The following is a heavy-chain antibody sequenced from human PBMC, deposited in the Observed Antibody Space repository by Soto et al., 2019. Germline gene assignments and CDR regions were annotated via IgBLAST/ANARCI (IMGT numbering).Heavy chain of an antibody. J-gene: IGHJ6*02. V-gene: IGHV1-2*02. Sequence: ASVKVSCKASGLTFTGHYLHWVRQAPGQGLEWMGWINPNSGDTNFAQKFQGRVTMTRDTSISTAYMEVSRLTSDDTAVYYCASGSARPSYYYYGMDVWGQGTTVTVS. CDR1: GLTFTGHY. CDR3: ASGSARPSYYYYGMDV. D-gene: IGHD6-19*01. CDR2: INPNSGDT.